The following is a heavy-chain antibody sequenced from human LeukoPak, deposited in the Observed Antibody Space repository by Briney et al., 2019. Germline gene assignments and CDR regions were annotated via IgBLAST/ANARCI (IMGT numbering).Heavy chain of an antibody. CDR3: AREGGYPPYYFDY. CDR2: IYYSGST. CDR1: GGSISSYY. V-gene: IGHV4-59*01. J-gene: IGHJ4*02. Sequence: SETLSLTCTVSGGSISSYYWSWIRQPPGKGLEWIGYIYYSGSTNYNPSLKSRVTISVDTSKDQFSLKLSSVTAADTAVYYCAREGGYPPYYFDYWGQGTLVTVSS. D-gene: IGHD1-26*01.